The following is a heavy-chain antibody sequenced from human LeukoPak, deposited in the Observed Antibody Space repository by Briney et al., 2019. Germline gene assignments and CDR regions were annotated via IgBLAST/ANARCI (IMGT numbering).Heavy chain of an antibody. D-gene: IGHD1-1*01. CDR3: ARGTAMGGTTLGYYYYGMDV. Sequence: SETLSLTCTVSGGSISSYYWSWIRQPPGKGLEWIGYIYYSGSTNYNPSLKSRVTISVDTSKNQFSLKLSSVTAADTAVYYCARGTAMGGTTLGYYYYGMDVWGQGTTVTASS. CDR1: GGSISSYY. J-gene: IGHJ6*02. V-gene: IGHV4-59*01. CDR2: IYYSGST.